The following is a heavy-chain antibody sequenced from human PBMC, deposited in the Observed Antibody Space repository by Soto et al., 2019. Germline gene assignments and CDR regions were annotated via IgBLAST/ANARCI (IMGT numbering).Heavy chain of an antibody. Sequence: QLQLQESGPGLVKPSETLSLTCTVSGGSISTYYWNWIRQPPGKGLEWIGDISYSGRTNYNPSLKSRVAISVDMSKNQFSLNLRSVTPADTAVYYCARGRGYSGQRRGWFDPWGQGTLVTVSS. CDR1: GGSISTYY. J-gene: IGHJ5*02. CDR3: ARGRGYSGQRRGWFDP. V-gene: IGHV4-59*01. CDR2: ISYSGRT. D-gene: IGHD5-12*01.